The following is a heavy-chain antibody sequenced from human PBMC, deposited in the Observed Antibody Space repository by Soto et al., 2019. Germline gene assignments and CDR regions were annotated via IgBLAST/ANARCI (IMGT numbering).Heavy chain of an antibody. D-gene: IGHD2-15*01. CDR2: ITESGGST. CDR1: GFTFSSYA. Sequence: PGGSLRLSCAASGFTFSSYAMTWVRQAPGKGLEWVSTITESGGSTYYADSVKGRLTISRDNSRNTLYLQMNSLTAEDTALYYCANGEVVTIATRDYWGQGTRVTVSS. J-gene: IGHJ4*02. V-gene: IGHV3-23*01. CDR3: ANGEVVTIATRDY.